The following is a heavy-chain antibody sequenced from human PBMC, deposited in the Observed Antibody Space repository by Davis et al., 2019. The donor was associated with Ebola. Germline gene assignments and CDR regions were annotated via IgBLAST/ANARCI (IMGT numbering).Heavy chain of an antibody. CDR1: GYNITTYW. Sequence: GESLKISCRNSGYNITTYWIGWVRQMPGKGLEWMGIIYPGDSDTKYRPSFQGQVTISADKSISTVYLQWSSLKASDTAIYYCARLGYSSSWYGAGFDYWGQGTLVTVSS. J-gene: IGHJ4*02. D-gene: IGHD6-13*01. V-gene: IGHV5-51*01. CDR2: IYPGDSDT. CDR3: ARLGYSSSWYGAGFDY.